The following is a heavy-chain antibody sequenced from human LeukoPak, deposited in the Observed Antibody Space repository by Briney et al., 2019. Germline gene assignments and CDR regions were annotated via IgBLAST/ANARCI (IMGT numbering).Heavy chain of an antibody. CDR2: IYHSGNT. CDR3: ASTLYSSSWYSAFDI. V-gene: IGHV4-4*02. CDR1: GGSISSSSW. J-gene: IGHJ3*02. Sequence: KPSETLSLTCAVSGGSISSSSWWSWVRQPPGKGLEWIGEIYHSGNTNYNPSLKSRVTISVDKSKNQFSLKLSSVTAADTAVYYCASTLYSSSWYSAFDIWGQGTMVTVSS. D-gene: IGHD6-13*01.